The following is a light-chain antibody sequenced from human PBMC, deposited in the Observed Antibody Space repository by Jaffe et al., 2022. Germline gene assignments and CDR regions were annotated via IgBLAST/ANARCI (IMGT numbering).Light chain of an antibody. CDR1: QAFSSSY. CDR2: AAS. V-gene: IGKV3-20*01. J-gene: IGKJ2*01. Sequence: EIVLTQSPGTLSLSPGERASLSCRASQAFSSSYLAWYQQRPGQAPRLLIYAASSRATGIPDRFSGSASGTDFTLTISRLEPEDFAVYYCQQCGFSPFTFGQGTRVEI. CDR3: QQCGFSPFT.